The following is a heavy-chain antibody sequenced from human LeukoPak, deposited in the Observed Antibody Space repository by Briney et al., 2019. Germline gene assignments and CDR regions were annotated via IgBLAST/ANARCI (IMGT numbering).Heavy chain of an antibody. J-gene: IGHJ4*02. V-gene: IGHV3-30*03. CDR1: GLTFSSSW. CDR2: ISYDGSNK. CDR3: ADRDY. Sequence: PGGSLRLSCAVSGLTFSSSWMDWVRQAPGKGLEWVAVISYDGSNKYYADSVKGRFTISRDNSKNTLYLQMNSLRAEDTAVYYCADRDYWGQGTLVTVSS.